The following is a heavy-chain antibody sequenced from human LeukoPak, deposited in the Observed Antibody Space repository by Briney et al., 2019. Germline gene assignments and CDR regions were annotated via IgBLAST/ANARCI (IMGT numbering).Heavy chain of an antibody. Sequence: SVKVSCKASGGTFSSYAISWVRQAPGQGLEWMGGIIPIFGTANYAQKFQGRVTITADESTSTAYMELSSLRSEDTAVYYCARDLRYPYYYYYMDVWGKGTTVTVSS. V-gene: IGHV1-69*13. CDR2: IIPIFGTA. J-gene: IGHJ6*03. D-gene: IGHD1-1*01. CDR1: GGTFSSYA. CDR3: ARDLRYPYYYYYMDV.